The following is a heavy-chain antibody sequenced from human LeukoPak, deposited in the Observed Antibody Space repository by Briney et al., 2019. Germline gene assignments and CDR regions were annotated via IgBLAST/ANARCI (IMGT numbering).Heavy chain of an antibody. J-gene: IGHJ3*01. V-gene: IGHV4-59*01. CDR3: ARRIEDTLFVEEAFDV. D-gene: IGHD5-18*01. Sequence: KPSETLSLTCSVSGASISHYHWNWIRQSAGRGLEWIAYIDKTGGTIYNPSLKSRLTTSIDTSNNQFSLKVTSVTEADTAVYYCARRIEDTLFVEEAFDVWGQGTKVTVSS. CDR1: GASISHYH. CDR2: IDKTGGT.